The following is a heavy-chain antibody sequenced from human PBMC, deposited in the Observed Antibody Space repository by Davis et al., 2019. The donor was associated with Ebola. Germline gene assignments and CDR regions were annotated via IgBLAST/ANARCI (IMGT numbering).Heavy chain of an antibody. Sequence: ESLKISCAASGFTFSSYSMNWVRQAPGKGLEWVSSISSSSSYIYYADSLKGRFTISRDNAKNSLYLQMNSLRAEDTAVYYCATTSGGYSYGPPGFDYWGQGTLVTVSS. D-gene: IGHD5-18*01. CDR1: GFTFSSYS. CDR2: ISSSSSYI. V-gene: IGHV3-21*04. J-gene: IGHJ4*02. CDR3: ATTSGGYSYGPPGFDY.